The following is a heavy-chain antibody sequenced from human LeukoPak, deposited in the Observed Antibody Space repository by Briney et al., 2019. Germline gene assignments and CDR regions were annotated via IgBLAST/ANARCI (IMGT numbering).Heavy chain of an antibody. CDR2: ISAYNGNT. Sequence: ASVKVSCKASGYTFTSYAISWMRQAPGQGLEWMGWISAYNGNTNYAQRLQGRVTMTTDTSTSTAYMELRSLRSDDTAVYYCARDRGGALDYWGQGTLVTVSS. CDR3: ARDRGGALDY. CDR1: GYTFTSYA. V-gene: IGHV1-18*01. J-gene: IGHJ4*02. D-gene: IGHD2-15*01.